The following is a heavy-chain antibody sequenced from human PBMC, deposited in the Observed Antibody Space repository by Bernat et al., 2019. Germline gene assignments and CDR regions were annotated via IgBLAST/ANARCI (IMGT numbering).Heavy chain of an antibody. CDR3: APTTRVTSAEYFEH. D-gene: IGHD4-17*01. Sequence: EVQLVESGGGVVQPGGSLRLSCAASGFTLDDYAMPWVRQAPGKGLEWGSRISGDGGSTYYADSVKGRFTITSDNSKNSLYLQINSLRADDTALYYCAPTTRVTSAEYFEHWGQGTLVTVSS. V-gene: IGHV3-43*02. J-gene: IGHJ1*01. CDR1: GFTLDDYA. CDR2: ISGDGGST.